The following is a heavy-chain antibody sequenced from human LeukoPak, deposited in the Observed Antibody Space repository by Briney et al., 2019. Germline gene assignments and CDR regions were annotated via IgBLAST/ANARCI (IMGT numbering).Heavy chain of an antibody. CDR2: IYYSGST. D-gene: IGHD3-10*01. CDR1: GGSITSNTYF. V-gene: IGHV4-39*02. Sequence: PSETLSLTCIVSGGSITSNTYFWDWIRQTPGKGLEWIGSIYYSGSTYYNPSLKSRVTIPLDTSKNHFSLKLSSLTAADTAVYYCARRVRGVNDAFDIWGQGTMVTVSS. CDR3: ARRVRGVNDAFDI. J-gene: IGHJ3*02.